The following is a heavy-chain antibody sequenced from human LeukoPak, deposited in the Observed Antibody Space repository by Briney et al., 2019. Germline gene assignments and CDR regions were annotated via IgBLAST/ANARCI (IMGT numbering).Heavy chain of an antibody. V-gene: IGHV3-48*01. CDR3: AGGYSYYYGMDV. Sequence: GGSLRLSCAASGFTFSSYSMNWVRQAPGKGLEWVSYINSSSSTIYYADSVKGRFTISRDNAKNSLYLQMNSLRAEDTAVYYCAGGYSYYYGMDVWGQGTTVTVSS. CDR1: GFTFSSYS. CDR2: INSSSSTI. D-gene: IGHD1-26*01. J-gene: IGHJ6*02.